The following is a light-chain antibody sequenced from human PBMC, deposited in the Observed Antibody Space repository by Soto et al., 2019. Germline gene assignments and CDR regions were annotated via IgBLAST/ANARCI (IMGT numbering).Light chain of an antibody. CDR1: SSDVGGYNF. CDR3: SSDTSSRTLV. Sequence: QSVLTQPASVSGSPGQSITISCTGTSSDVGGYNFVSWYQQHPGKAPKLVIYEVSNRPSGVSNRFSGSKSGNTASLTISGLQAEDEADYYCSSDTSSRTLVFGGGTKVTVL. V-gene: IGLV2-14*01. J-gene: IGLJ3*02. CDR2: EVS.